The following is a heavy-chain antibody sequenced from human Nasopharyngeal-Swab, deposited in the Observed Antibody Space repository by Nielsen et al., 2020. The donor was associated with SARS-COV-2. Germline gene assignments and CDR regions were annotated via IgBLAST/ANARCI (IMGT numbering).Heavy chain of an antibody. CDR1: GYFFITHA. V-gene: IGHV1-18*04. CDR3: ASLLSSGWRYYYGMDV. J-gene: IGHJ6*02. Sequence: ASAKISCNASGYFFITHAITRVRLATGQGLEWMGWISAYNGNTNYAQKLQGRVTMTTDTSTSTAYMELRSLRSDDTAVYYCASLLSSGWRYYYGMDVWGQGTTVTVSS. CDR2: ISAYNGNT. D-gene: IGHD6-19*01.